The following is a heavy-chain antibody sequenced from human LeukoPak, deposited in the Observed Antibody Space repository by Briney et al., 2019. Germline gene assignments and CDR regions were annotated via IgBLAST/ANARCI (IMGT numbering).Heavy chain of an antibody. CDR2: IYYSGST. CDR1: GDSISNYY. V-gene: IGHV4-59*01. Sequence: PSETLSLTCTVSGDSISNYYWSWFRQPPEKGLEWIGYIYYSGSTNYNPSLKSRVSISADTSKNQFSLKLSSVTAADTAVYYCARLPPVGPGLDDYWGQGTLVTVSS. CDR3: ARLPPVGPGLDDY. J-gene: IGHJ4*02. D-gene: IGHD3/OR15-3a*01.